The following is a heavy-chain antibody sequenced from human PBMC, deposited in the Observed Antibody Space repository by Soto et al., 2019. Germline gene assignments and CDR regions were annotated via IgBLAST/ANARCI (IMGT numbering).Heavy chain of an antibody. Sequence: VQLEESGGGVVQPGRSLRLSCEASGFTFNTYSMHWVRQPPGKGLEWLAAIWYDGTQKYYADSVKGRFIISRDNSKKTLYLEMNSLRAEDTAVYYCARAGGTTVTGLWHFDSWGHGTLVTVSS. J-gene: IGHJ4*01. V-gene: IGHV3-33*01. CDR1: GFTFNTYS. CDR2: IWYDGTQK. D-gene: IGHD4-17*01. CDR3: ARAGGTTVTGLWHFDS.